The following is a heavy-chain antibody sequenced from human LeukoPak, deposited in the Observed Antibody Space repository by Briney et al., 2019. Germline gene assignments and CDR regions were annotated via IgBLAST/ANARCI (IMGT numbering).Heavy chain of an antibody. V-gene: IGHV4-59*01. CDR3: ASSNYWGDFNFDY. J-gene: IGHJ4*02. CDR2: IYYSGST. D-gene: IGHD2-21*02. CDR1: GCSISIYY. Sequence: SETLSLTCSVSGCSISIYYWSWIPQPPGKRLEWSGYIYYSGSTNYNPSLKSRVTISVDTSKNQFSLKLSSVTAADTAVYYCASSNYWGDFNFDYWGQGTLVTVSS.